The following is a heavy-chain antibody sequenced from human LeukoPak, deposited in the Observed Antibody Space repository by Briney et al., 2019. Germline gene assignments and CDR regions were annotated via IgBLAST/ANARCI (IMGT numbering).Heavy chain of an antibody. V-gene: IGHV3-11*04. CDR1: GFTFSSYA. CDR3: ARDAAHDFWSGYSHYYYMNV. J-gene: IGHJ6*03. D-gene: IGHD3-3*01. CDR2: ISSSGSTI. Sequence: GGSLRLSCAASGFTFSSYAMSWIRQAPGKGLEWVSYISSSGSTIYYADSVKGRFTISRDNAKNSLYLQMNSLRAEDTAVYYCARDAAHDFWSGYSHYYYMNVWGKGTTVTVSS.